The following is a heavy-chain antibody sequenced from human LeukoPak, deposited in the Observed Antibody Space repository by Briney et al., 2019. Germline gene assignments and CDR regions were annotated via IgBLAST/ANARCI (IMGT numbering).Heavy chain of an antibody. CDR2: IYYSGST. V-gene: IGHV4-59*08. CDR1: GGSISSYY. Sequence: SETLSLTCTVSGGSISSYYWSWIRQPPGKGLEWIGYIYYSGSTNYNPSLKSRVTISVDTSKNQFSLKLSSVTAADTAVYYRARGYSGYDYVADWGQGTLVTVSS. J-gene: IGHJ4*02. D-gene: IGHD5-12*01. CDR3: ARGYSGYDYVAD.